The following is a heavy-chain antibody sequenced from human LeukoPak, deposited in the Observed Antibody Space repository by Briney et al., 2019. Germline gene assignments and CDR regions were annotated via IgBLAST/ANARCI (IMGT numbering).Heavy chain of an antibody. V-gene: IGHV4-59*01. Sequence: SETLSLTCTVSGGSISSYYWSWIRQPPGKGLEWIGYIYYSGSTNYNPSLKSRVTISVDTSKNQFSLKLSSVTAADTAVYYCARKELDTAMGFDYWGQGTLVTVSS. D-gene: IGHD5-18*01. CDR2: IYYSGST. CDR3: ARKELDTAMGFDY. CDR1: GGSISSYY. J-gene: IGHJ4*02.